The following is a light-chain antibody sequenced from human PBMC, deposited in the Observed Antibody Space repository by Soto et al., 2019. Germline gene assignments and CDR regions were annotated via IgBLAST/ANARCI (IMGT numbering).Light chain of an antibody. V-gene: IGKV1-16*02. CDR1: QGISKY. CDR2: ATS. J-gene: IGKJ2*01. CDR3: QQYNSYPRT. Sequence: DLQMTQSPSSLSASVGDRVTITCRASQGISKYIAWFQQKPGKAPKPLIYATSRLQSGVPTKFSCSGSGTDFKLTISRLQPEEFSTYYCQQYNSYPRTFGQGNTLE.